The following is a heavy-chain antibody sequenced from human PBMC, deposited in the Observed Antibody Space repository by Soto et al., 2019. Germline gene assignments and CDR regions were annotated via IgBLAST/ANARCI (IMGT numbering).Heavy chain of an antibody. Sequence: VASVKVSCKASGGTFSSYAISWVRQAPGQGLEWMGGIIPIFGTANYAQKFQGRVTITADESTSTAYMELSSLRSEDTAVYYCARDRTGYYKSNNFDYWGQGTLVTVSS. V-gene: IGHV1-69*13. J-gene: IGHJ4*02. D-gene: IGHD3-22*01. CDR1: GGTFSSYA. CDR3: ARDRTGYYKSNNFDY. CDR2: IIPIFGTA.